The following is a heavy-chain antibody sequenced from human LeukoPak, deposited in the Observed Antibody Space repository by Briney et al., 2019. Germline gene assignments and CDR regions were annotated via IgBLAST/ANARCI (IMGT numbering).Heavy chain of an antibody. V-gene: IGHV3-48*01. CDR1: GFTFSTYS. D-gene: IGHD3-22*01. Sequence: PGGSLRLSCAASGFTFSTYSMNWVRQAPGKGLEWVSYISTDSSTIYYADSVKGRFTISRDNAKNSLYLQMNSLRAEDTAVYYCARDPGYYDSSGYFYYWGQGTLVTVSS. CDR3: ARDPGYYDSSGYFYY. J-gene: IGHJ4*02. CDR2: ISTDSSTI.